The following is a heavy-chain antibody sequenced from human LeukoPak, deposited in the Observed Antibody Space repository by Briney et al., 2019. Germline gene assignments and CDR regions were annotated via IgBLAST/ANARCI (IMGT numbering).Heavy chain of an antibody. CDR2: ISSSGSTI. Sequence: PGGSLRLSCAASGFTFSSYEMHWVRQAPGKGLEWVSYISSSGSTIYYADSVKGRFTISRDNAKNSLYLQMNSLRAEDTAVYYCATSTVSGIHDAFDIWGQGTMVTVSS. D-gene: IGHD4-17*01. CDR1: GFTFSSYE. CDR3: ATSTVSGIHDAFDI. V-gene: IGHV3-48*03. J-gene: IGHJ3*02.